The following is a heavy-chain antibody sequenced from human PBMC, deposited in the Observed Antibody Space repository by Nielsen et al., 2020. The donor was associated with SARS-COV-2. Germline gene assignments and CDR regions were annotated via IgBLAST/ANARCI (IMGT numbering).Heavy chain of an antibody. D-gene: IGHD5-12*01. Sequence: ASVKVSCKASGYTFTSYYMHWVRQAPGQGLEWMGVINPSGGSTSYAQKFQGRVTMTRNTSITTAYMELSGLRSEDTAVYYCARYSGYGFDYWGQGTMVTVSS. CDR1: GYTFTSYY. CDR3: ARYSGYGFDY. J-gene: IGHJ3*01. CDR2: INPSGGST. V-gene: IGHV1-46*01.